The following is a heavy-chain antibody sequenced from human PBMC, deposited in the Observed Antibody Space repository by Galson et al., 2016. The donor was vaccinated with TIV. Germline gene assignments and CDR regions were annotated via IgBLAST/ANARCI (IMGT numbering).Heavy chain of an antibody. CDR2: INPSGGDA. D-gene: IGHD2-21*02. J-gene: IGHJ4*02. Sequence: SVKVSCKASGYTFISNDIHWVRQAPGQGLEWMGIINPSGGDATYAQKFQGRVTMTRDTSTSTISMDLSSLTSEDTAVYYCARTESCGGDCYVFDYWGQGTLVTVSS. CDR3: ARTESCGGDCYVFDY. CDR1: GYTFISND. V-gene: IGHV1-46*01.